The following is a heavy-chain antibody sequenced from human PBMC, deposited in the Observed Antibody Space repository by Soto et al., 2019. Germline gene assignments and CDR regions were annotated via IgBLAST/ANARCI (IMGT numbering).Heavy chain of an antibody. CDR1: GFTFDDYA. CDR3: AKDGSSYGDYGSYYYYMDV. J-gene: IGHJ6*03. D-gene: IGHD4-17*01. V-gene: IGHV3-9*01. Sequence: EVQLVESGGGLVQPGRSLRLSCAASGFTFDDYAMHWVRQAPGKGLEWVSGISWNSGSIGYADSVKGRFTISRDNAKNSLYLQMNSLRAEDTALYYCAKDGSSYGDYGSYYYYMDVWGKGTTVTVSS. CDR2: ISWNSGSI.